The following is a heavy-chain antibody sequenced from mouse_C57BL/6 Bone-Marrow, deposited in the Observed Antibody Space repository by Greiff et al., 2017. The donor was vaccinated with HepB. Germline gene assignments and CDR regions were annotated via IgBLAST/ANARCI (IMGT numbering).Heavy chain of an antibody. CDR3: ARTNWEYFDY. J-gene: IGHJ2*01. Sequence: VQLQQPGAELVRPGSSVKLSCKASGYTFTSYWMDWVKQRPGQGLEWIGNIYPSDSETHYNQKFKDKATLTVDKSSSTAYMQLSRLTSDDSAVYYCARTNWEYFDYWGQGTTLTVSS. D-gene: IGHD4-1*01. CDR2: IYPSDSET. CDR1: GYTFTSYW. V-gene: IGHV1-61*01.